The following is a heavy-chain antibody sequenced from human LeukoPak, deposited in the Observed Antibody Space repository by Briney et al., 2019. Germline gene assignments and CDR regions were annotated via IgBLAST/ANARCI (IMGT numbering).Heavy chain of an antibody. J-gene: IGHJ4*02. V-gene: IGHV3-23*01. CDR3: AKDIDGSGSYVDY. D-gene: IGHD3-10*01. Sequence: GGSLRLSCAASGFTFSSYAMSWVRQAPGKGLEWVSAISGSGYRTYYADSLKGRFTISRDNAKNSLYLQMNSLRAEDMALYYCAKDIDGSGSYVDYWGQGTLVTVSS. CDR2: ISGSGYRT. CDR1: GFTFSSYA.